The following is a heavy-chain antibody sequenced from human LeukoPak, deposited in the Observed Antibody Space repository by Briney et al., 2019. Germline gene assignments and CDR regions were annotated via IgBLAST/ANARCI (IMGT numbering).Heavy chain of an antibody. CDR3: ARFRSRRLGYVSDV. D-gene: IGHD3-9*01. V-gene: IGHV4-59*01. Sequence: PSETLSLTCSVSADSISDYYWNWIRQPPGKGLEWIGYISNSGTTTYNPSLKSRVTISSDASKNHFSLKLSSVSAADTAVYYCARFRSRRLGYVSDVWGQGSMVTVSS. CDR1: ADSISDYY. J-gene: IGHJ3*01. CDR2: ISNSGTT.